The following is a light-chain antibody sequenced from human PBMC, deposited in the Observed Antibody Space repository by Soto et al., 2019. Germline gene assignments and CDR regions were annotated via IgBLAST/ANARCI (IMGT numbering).Light chain of an antibody. J-gene: IGKJ1*01. V-gene: IGKV4-1*01. CDR3: QQYYSTPTWT. Sequence: DIVMTQSPDSLAVSLGERATINCKSSQSVLYSSNNKNYLAWYQQKPGQPPKMRIYWASTRASGVPDRFSGSESEADFNLNITSLPAEDVADYYCQQYYSTPTWTFGQGTKVDIK. CDR1: QSVLYSSNNKNY. CDR2: WAS.